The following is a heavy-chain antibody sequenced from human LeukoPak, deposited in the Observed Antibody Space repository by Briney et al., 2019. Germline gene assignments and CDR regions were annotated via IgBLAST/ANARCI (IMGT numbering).Heavy chain of an antibody. Sequence: SETLSLTCAFYGGSFSGNYWSWIRQPPGKGLEWIGEINHSGSTNYNPSLKSRVTISEDTSKNQFSLKLSSVTAADTAVYYCARGAIAARHDYWGQGTLVTVSS. D-gene: IGHD6-6*01. CDR3: ARGAIAARHDY. CDR1: GGSFSGNY. CDR2: INHSGST. V-gene: IGHV4-34*01. J-gene: IGHJ4*02.